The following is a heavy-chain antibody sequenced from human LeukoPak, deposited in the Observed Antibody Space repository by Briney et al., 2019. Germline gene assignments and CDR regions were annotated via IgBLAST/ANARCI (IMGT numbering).Heavy chain of an antibody. CDR3: AGSDTTGYIPREWDYWYFDL. CDR2: IKRDGSVQ. D-gene: IGHD3-22*01. V-gene: IGHV3-7*01. J-gene: IGHJ2*01. CDR1: GFTFTTYW. Sequence: GGSLRLSCAASGFTFTTYWMHWVRQAPGKGLEWVANIKRDGSVQYCVDSVKGRFTISRDNAKNSLYLQMNSLRAEDTAVYYCAGSDTTGYIPREWDYWYFDLWGRGTLVTVSS.